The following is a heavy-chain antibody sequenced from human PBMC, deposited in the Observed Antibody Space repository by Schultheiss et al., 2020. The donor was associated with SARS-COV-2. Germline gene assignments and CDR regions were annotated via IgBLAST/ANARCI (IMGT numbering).Heavy chain of an antibody. V-gene: IGHV4-34*01. CDR1: GGSFSGFY. CDR2: IYYSGST. Sequence: SETLSLTCAVYGGSFSGFYWSWIRQPPGKGLEWIGYIYYSGSTYYNPSLKSRVTISVDQSKNQFSLMLTSVTAADTAVYFCAMSDILAAVWLWGQGTLVTVSS. J-gene: IGHJ4*02. D-gene: IGHD6-13*01. CDR3: AMSDILAAVWL.